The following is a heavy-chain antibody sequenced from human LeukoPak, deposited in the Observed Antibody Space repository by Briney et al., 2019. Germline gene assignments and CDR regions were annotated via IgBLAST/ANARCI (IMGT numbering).Heavy chain of an antibody. CDR1: GFTFSSYA. D-gene: IGHD2-2*01. CDR3: ARDECSSTSCYRTKGVDY. V-gene: IGHV3-30-3*01. Sequence: GRSLRLSCAAYGFTFSSYAMHWVRQAPGKGLEWAAVISYDGSNKYYADSVKGRFTISRDNSKNTLYLQMNSLRAEDTAMYYCARDECSSTSCYRTKGVDYWGQGTLVTVSS. CDR2: ISYDGSNK. J-gene: IGHJ4*02.